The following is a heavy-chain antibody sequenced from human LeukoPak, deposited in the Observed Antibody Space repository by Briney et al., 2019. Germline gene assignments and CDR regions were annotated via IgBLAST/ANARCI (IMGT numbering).Heavy chain of an antibody. CDR3: ARGRVRGLNYYYYIDV. D-gene: IGHD3-10*01. CDR1: GGTFSSYA. CDR2: IIPIFGTA. Sequence: SVKVSCKASGGTFSSYAISWVRQAPGQGLEWMGGIIPIFGTANYAQKFQGRVTITADESTSTAYMELSSLRSEDTAVYYCARGRVRGLNYYYYIDVWGKGTTVTISS. V-gene: IGHV1-69*13. J-gene: IGHJ6*03.